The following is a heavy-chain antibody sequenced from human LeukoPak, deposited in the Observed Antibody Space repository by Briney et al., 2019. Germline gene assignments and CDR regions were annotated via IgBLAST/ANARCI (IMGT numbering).Heavy chain of an antibody. V-gene: IGHV1-18*01. CDR2: ISAYNGNT. Sequence: ASVKVSCKASGYTFTSYGISWVRQAPGQGLEWMGWISAYNGNTNYAQKLQGRVTMTTDTSTSTAYMELRSLRSDDTAVYYCARVDSSSSWYTWAYYYGMDVWGQGTTVTVSS. CDR1: GYTFTSYG. CDR3: ARVDSSSSWYTWAYYYGMDV. J-gene: IGHJ6*02. D-gene: IGHD6-13*01.